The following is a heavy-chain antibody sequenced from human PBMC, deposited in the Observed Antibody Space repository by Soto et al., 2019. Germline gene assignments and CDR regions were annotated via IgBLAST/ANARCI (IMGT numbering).Heavy chain of an antibody. Sequence: HLVESGGGLVQPGGSLRLSCAASGFTFSTYWMHWVRQAPGKGLVWLSRINPDGSSTNYADSVKGRFTISRDNAKNTLFLQMSSLRGEDTAVYYCARGERATTGYWGQGTLVTVSS. V-gene: IGHV3-74*01. CDR2: INPDGSST. CDR1: GFTFSTYW. D-gene: IGHD1-1*01. J-gene: IGHJ4*02. CDR3: ARGERATTGY.